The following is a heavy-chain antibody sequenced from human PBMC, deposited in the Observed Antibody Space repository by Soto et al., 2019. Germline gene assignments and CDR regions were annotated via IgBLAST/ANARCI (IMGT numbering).Heavy chain of an antibody. J-gene: IGHJ4*02. CDR1: GFTFSSYA. CDR2: ISGSGGST. Sequence: EVQLLESGGGLVQPGGSLRLSCAASGFTFSSYAMSWVRQAPGKGLEWVSAISGSGGSTYYADSVKGRFTISRDNSKNTLYLQMNRLRAEDRAVYYCARGRGYCSSTSCYVGRDYWGQGSLVTVSS. CDR3: ARGRGYCSSTSCYVGRDY. V-gene: IGHV3-23*01. D-gene: IGHD2-2*01.